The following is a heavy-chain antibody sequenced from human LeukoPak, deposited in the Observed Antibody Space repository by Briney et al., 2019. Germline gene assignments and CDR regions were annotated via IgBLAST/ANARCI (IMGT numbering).Heavy chain of an antibody. J-gene: IGHJ6*02. CDR2: IYSGGST. Sequence: GGSLRLSCAASGFTFSSNYMSWVRQAPGKGLEWVSVIYSGGSTYYADSVKGRFTISRDNSKNTLYLQMNSLRAEDTAVYYCARDSIVVVPAAYYYYGMDVWGQGTTVTVSS. CDR3: ARDSIVVVPAAYYYYGMDV. V-gene: IGHV3-53*01. CDR1: GFTFSSNY. D-gene: IGHD2-2*01.